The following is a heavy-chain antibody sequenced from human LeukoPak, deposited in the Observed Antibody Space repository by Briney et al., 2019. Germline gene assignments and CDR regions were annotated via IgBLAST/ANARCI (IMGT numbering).Heavy chain of an antibody. Sequence: GGSLRLSCAASGFTFSSYGMHWVRQAPGKGLEWVAVISYDGSNKYYADSVKGRFTISRDNSKNTLYLQMNSLRAEDTAVYYCAKDVVAGTITGDYWGQGTLVTVSS. CDR2: ISYDGSNK. CDR3: AKDVVAGTITGDY. CDR1: GFTFSSYG. V-gene: IGHV3-30*18. J-gene: IGHJ4*02. D-gene: IGHD6-19*01.